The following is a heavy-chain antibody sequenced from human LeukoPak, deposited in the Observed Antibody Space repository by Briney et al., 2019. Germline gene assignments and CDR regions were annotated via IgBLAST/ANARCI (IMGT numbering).Heavy chain of an antibody. V-gene: IGHV4-31*03. CDR3: ARVVRYYDSSGYSKGYFDY. J-gene: IGHJ4*02. Sequence: PSQTLSLSCTVSGGSISSGGYYWSWIRQHPGKGLEWIGYIYYSGSTYYNPSLKSRVTISVDTSKNQFSLKLSSVTAADTAVYYCARVVRYYDSSGYSKGYFDYWAREPWSPSPQ. CDR1: GGSISSGGYY. D-gene: IGHD3-22*01. CDR2: IYYSGST.